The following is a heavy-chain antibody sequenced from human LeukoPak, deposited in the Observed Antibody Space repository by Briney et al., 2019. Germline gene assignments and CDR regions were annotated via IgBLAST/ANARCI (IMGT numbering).Heavy chain of an antibody. D-gene: IGHD6-13*01. Sequence: SQTLSLTCAISGDSVSSNSAAWNWIRQSPSRGLEWLGRIYYRSKWYNDYAVSVKSRITINPDTSKNQFSLQLNSVTPEDTAVYYCARDEPGTIAAAGIFDYWGQGTLVTVSS. J-gene: IGHJ4*02. CDR2: IYYRSKWYN. V-gene: IGHV6-1*01. CDR1: GDSVSSNSAA. CDR3: ARDEPGTIAAAGIFDY.